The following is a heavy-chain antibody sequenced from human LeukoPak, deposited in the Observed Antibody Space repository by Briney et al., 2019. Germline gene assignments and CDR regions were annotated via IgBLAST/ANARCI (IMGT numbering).Heavy chain of an antibody. D-gene: IGHD6-6*01. J-gene: IGHJ4*02. Sequence: TGGSPRLSCAASGFTFNTYSMNWVRQAPGKGLEWVSSISSGSSYIYYIDSVKGRFTISRDNAKNSLYLQMNSLRAEDTAVYYCARGVVSIAARPPYFDYWGQGTLVTVSS. CDR3: ARGVVSIAARPPYFDY. CDR2: ISSGSSYI. CDR1: GFTFNTYS. V-gene: IGHV3-21*01.